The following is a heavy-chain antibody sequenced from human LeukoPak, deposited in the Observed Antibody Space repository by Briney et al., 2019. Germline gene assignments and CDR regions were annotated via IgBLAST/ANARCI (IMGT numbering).Heavy chain of an antibody. Sequence: GESLKISCKVSGYSFTSYCIGWVRQMPGKGLEWVGIIYPVDSGPTYSPSLQGQVTISVDKSISTAYLQWSSLQASDTAMYYCGMSGDRVPLQDDVFDVWGQGTMVTVST. V-gene: IGHV5-51*01. D-gene: IGHD1-26*01. CDR2: IYPVDSGP. CDR1: GYSFTSYC. CDR3: GMSGDRVPLQDDVFDV. J-gene: IGHJ3*01.